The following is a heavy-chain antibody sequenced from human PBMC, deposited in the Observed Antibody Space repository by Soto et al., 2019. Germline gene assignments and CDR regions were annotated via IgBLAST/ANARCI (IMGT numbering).Heavy chain of an antibody. CDR3: ARADRTLVTSYSLDG. D-gene: IGHD2-21*02. CDR1: GGPPGGDY. Sequence: SETLSLTCAVYGGPPGGDYWTWIRQAPGKGLEWIGEINHSGTINFDPSLRSRLTISLDTSKKEFSLKLSSVTDADTATYYCARADRTLVTSYSLDGWGQGTTVTVSS. J-gene: IGHJ6*02. V-gene: IGHV4-34*01. CDR2: INHSGTI.